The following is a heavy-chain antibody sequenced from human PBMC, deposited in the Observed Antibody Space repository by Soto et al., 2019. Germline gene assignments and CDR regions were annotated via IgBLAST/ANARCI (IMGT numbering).Heavy chain of an antibody. V-gene: IGHV4-39*01. CDR1: GGSISSSSYY. CDR2: IYYSGST. CDR3: ARPVGYSSSWPDDFDY. Sequence: SETLSLTCTVSGGSISSSSYYWGWIRQPPGKGLEWIGSIYYSGSTYYNPSLKSRVTISVDTSKNQFSLKLSSVTAADTAVYYCARPVGYSSSWPDDFDYWGQGTLVTVSS. D-gene: IGHD6-13*01. J-gene: IGHJ4*02.